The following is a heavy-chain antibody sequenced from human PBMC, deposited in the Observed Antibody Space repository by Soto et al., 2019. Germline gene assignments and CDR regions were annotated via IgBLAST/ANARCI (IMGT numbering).Heavy chain of an antibody. J-gene: IGHJ4*02. CDR2: ISAYNGNT. V-gene: IGHV1-18*04. CDR1: GYTFTSYG. CDR3: ARSPDSSGCPDFDY. D-gene: IGHD3-22*01. Sequence: ASVKVSCKASGYTFTSYGISWVRQAPGQGLEWMGWISAYNGNTNYAQKLQGRVTMTTDTSTSTAYMELRSLRSDDTAVYYCARSPDSSGCPDFDYWGQGTLVTVSS.